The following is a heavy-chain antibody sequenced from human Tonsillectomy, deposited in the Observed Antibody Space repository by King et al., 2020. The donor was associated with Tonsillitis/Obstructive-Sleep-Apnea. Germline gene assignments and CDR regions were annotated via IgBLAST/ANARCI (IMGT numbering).Heavy chain of an antibody. D-gene: IGHD3-22*01. CDR2: IYYSVST. CDR3: ARHRYYYDTSGYSFDC. Sequence: QLQESGPGLVKPSETLSLTCTVSGGSISSSSYYWGWIRHPPGKGLEWIGSIYYSVSTYYNPSLKSPVTISVDTSKNQFSLKLSSVTAADTAVYYCARHRYYYDTSGYSFDCWGQGTLVTVSS. V-gene: IGHV4-39*01. J-gene: IGHJ4*02. CDR1: GGSISSSSYY.